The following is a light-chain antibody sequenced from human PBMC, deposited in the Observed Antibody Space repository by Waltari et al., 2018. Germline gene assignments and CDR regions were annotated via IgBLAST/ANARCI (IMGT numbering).Light chain of an antibody. J-gene: IGLJ2*01. CDR3: QSADSSGFVV. CDR2: KDS. Sequence: SYELTQPPSVSVSPGQTARITCPGDALPTQYAYWYQQKPGHAPVLVIYKDSERPSGIPERFSGSSSGTTVTLTISGVQAEDEADYYCQSADSSGFVVFGGGTKLTVL. CDR1: ALPTQY. V-gene: IGLV3-25*03.